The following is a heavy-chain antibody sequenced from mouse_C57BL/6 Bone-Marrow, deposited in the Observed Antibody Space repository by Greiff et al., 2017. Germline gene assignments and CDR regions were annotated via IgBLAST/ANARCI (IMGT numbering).Heavy chain of an antibody. CDR2: INPSSGYT. CDR3: AISTIVTH. CDR1: GYTFTSYT. Sequence: QVHVQQSGAELARPGASVKMSCKASGYTFTSYTMHWVKQRPGQGLEWIGYINPSSGYTKYNQQFKDKATLTADKSSSTAYMQLSSLTSEDSAVYYCAISTIVTHWGQGTTLTVSS. J-gene: IGHJ2*01. V-gene: IGHV1-4*01. D-gene: IGHD2-5*01.